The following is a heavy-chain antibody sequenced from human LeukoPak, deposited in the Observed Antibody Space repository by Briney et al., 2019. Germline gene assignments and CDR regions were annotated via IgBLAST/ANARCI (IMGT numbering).Heavy chain of an antibody. V-gene: IGHV3-23*01. CDR1: GFTFSSYA. D-gene: IGHD6-19*01. Sequence: GGSLRLSCTASGFTFSSYAMSWVRQAPGKGLEWVSPISGSGGSTYYADSVTGRFTISRDNSKNTLYLQMNSLRAEDTAVYYCAKDAVAGTAPDFPSDYWGQGNLVTVSS. J-gene: IGHJ4*02. CDR3: AKDAVAGTAPDFPSDY. CDR2: ISGSGGST.